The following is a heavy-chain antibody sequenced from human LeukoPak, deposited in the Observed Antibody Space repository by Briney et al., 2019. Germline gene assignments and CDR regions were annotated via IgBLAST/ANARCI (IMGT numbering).Heavy chain of an antibody. Sequence: PSETLSLTCTVSGGSISSYYWSWIRQPPGKGLEWIGYIYYSGSTNYNPSLKSRVTISVDTSKNQFSLKLSSVTAADTAVYYCARDSDYGDYVDYWGQGTLVTVSS. CDR3: ARDSDYGDYVDY. CDR1: GGSISSYY. V-gene: IGHV4-59*01. CDR2: IYYSGST. D-gene: IGHD4-17*01. J-gene: IGHJ4*02.